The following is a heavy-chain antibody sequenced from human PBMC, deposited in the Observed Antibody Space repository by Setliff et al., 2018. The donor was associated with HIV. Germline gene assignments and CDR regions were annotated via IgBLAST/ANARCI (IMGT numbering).Heavy chain of an antibody. D-gene: IGHD3-3*01. CDR1: GFTFSIYA. V-gene: IGHV3-30*04. CDR2: ISYDGSYE. Sequence: GSLRLSCAASGFTFSIYAMHWVRQAPGKGLEWVAFISYDGSYEYYADSVKGRFTISRDNSKNTLYLQMNSLRAEDTAVYYCARDPFLAQGFWSGYYSDYWGQGTLVTLSS. J-gene: IGHJ4*02. CDR3: ARDPFLAQGFWSGYYSDY.